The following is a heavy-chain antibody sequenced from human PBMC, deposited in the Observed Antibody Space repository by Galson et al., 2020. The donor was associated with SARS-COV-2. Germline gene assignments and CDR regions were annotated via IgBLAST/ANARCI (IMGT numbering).Heavy chain of an antibody. J-gene: IGHJ4*02. CDR1: GFTFSSYA. D-gene: IGHD2-21*02. V-gene: IGHV3-33*06. CDR3: AKQFFVTTTLFYYFDY. Sequence: QLGESLKISCAASGFTFSSYALHWVRQAPGQGLEWLAVIWSDGSNGYYADSVKGRFTISRDNSKNTLYLQMNSLRAEDTAVYYCAKQFFVTTTLFYYFDYWGQGTLVTVSS. CDR2: IWSDGSNG.